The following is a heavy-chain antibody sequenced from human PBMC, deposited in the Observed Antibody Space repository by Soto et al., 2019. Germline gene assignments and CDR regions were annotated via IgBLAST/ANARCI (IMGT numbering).Heavy chain of an antibody. CDR1: GGSISSYY. CDR2: IYYSGST. V-gene: IGHV4-59*08. D-gene: IGHD6-19*01. J-gene: IGHJ4*02. Sequence: SETLSLTCTVSGGSISSYYWSWIRQPPGKGLEWIGYIYYSGSTNYNPSLKSRVTISVDTSKNQFSLKLSSVTAADTAVYYCARQVGGWPPWYLAYWGQGTLVTVSS. CDR3: ARQVGGWPPWYLAY.